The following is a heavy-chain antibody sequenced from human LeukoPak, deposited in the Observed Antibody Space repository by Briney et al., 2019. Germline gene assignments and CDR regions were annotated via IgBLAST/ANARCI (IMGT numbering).Heavy chain of an antibody. CDR2: IKQDGSEK. Sequence: GGSLRLSCAASGFTFSSYWMSWVRQAPGKGLEWVANIKQDGSEKNYVDSVKGRFTISRDNAKNSLYLQMNSLRAEDTAVYYCAIVNSYDFWGGYFYYYYYYMDVWGKGTTVTVSS. V-gene: IGHV3-7*01. D-gene: IGHD3-3*01. CDR1: GFTFSSYW. J-gene: IGHJ6*03. CDR3: AIVNSYDFWGGYFYYYYYYMDV.